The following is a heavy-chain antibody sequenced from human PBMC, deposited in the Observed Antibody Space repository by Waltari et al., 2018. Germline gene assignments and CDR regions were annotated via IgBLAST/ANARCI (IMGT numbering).Heavy chain of an antibody. Sequence: QVQLQESGPGVVKPSETLSLTCAVSGGSISSGYYYWSWIRQPPGKGLEWIGGIYSNSESTNYNTSLKSRVTISKDTSQNQFSLKLSYVTAADTAVYYCASASTGGRVDVWGPGVLVTVSS. CDR1: GGSISSGYYY. CDR3: ASASTGGRVDV. D-gene: IGHD2-21*01. CDR2: IYSNSEST. J-gene: IGHJ4*02. V-gene: IGHV4-39*07.